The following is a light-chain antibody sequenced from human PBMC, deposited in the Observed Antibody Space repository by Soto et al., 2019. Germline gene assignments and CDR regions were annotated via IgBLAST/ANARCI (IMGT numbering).Light chain of an antibody. V-gene: IGKV3-20*01. Sequence: ETVLTQSPGTVSLSPGERATLSCRASQTIRSNYLAWYRQTPGQALRLLIYGASNRATGIADRFSGSGSGTDFTLIISRLEPEDFALYYCQQYGSSPWTFGQGTKVEIK. J-gene: IGKJ1*01. CDR2: GAS. CDR3: QQYGSSPWT. CDR1: QTIRSNY.